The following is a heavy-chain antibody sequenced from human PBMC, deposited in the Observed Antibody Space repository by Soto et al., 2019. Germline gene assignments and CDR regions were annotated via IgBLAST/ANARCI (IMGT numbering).Heavy chain of an antibody. J-gene: IGHJ4*02. Sequence: SETLSLTCTVSGGSISSYYWSWIRQPPGKGLEWIGYIYYSGSTNYNPSLKSRVTISVDTSKNQFSLKLSSVTAADTAVYYCARHPPSSVYYGAGGYFDYWGQGTLVT. CDR1: GGSISSYY. CDR2: IYYSGST. V-gene: IGHV4-59*08. CDR3: ARHPPSSVYYGAGGYFDY. D-gene: IGHD3-10*01.